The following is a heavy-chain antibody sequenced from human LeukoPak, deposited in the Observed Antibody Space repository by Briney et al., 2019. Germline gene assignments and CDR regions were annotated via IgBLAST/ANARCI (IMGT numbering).Heavy chain of an antibody. CDR1: GFTFSTYA. D-gene: IGHD3-22*01. J-gene: IGHJ4*02. CDR3: ARDLPPYYDSSGGLRGVYFDY. Sequence: PGGSLRLSCAASGFTFSTYAIHWVRQAPGKGLEWVALISSDGKNKHYADSVKGRFTISRDNAKNSLYLQMNSLRAEDTAVYYCARDLPPYYDSSGGLRGVYFDYWGQGTLVTVSS. CDR2: ISSDGKNK. V-gene: IGHV3-30*04.